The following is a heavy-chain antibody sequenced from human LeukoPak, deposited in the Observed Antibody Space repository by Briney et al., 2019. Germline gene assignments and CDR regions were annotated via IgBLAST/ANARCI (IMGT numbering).Heavy chain of an antibody. V-gene: IGHV3-30*18. Sequence: PGGSLRLSCAASGFTFSSYGMHWVRQAPGKGLEWVAVISYDGSNKYYADSVKGRFTISRDNSKNTLYLQMNSLRAEDTAVYYCAKDLGGYSGGPGSYWGQGTLVTVSS. J-gene: IGHJ4*02. D-gene: IGHD6-19*01. CDR3: AKDLGGYSGGPGSY. CDR2: ISYDGSNK. CDR1: GFTFSSYG.